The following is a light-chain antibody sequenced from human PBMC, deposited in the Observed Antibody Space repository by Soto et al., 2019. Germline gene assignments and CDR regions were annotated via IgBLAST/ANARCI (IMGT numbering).Light chain of an antibody. J-gene: IGKJ4*01. CDR1: QGISED. V-gene: IGKV1-6*01. CDR2: TAS. CDR3: LHEYNYPLT. Sequence: AIQMTKSPASLSASVGDRVTITCRASQGISEDLGWYQVKPWKAPRLLIYTASNLQSGVPSRFSGSGSGTDFTLTINGLQPEDFAIYYCLHEYNYPLTFGGGTRVEIK.